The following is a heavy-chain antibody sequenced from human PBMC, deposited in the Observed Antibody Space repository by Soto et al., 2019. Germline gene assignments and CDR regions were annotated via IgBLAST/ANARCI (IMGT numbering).Heavy chain of an antibody. J-gene: IGHJ3*02. Sequence: SVKVSFNASRYTFTSYYMHWVRQAPGQGLEWMGIINPSCGSTSYAQNFQGRVTMTRDTSTSTVYMELSSLRSEDTAVYYCATSDYYDSSGYYPNIWGQGTMVTVSS. CDR3: ATSDYYDSSGYYPNI. CDR1: RYTFTSYY. CDR2: INPSCGST. D-gene: IGHD3-22*01. V-gene: IGHV1-46*01.